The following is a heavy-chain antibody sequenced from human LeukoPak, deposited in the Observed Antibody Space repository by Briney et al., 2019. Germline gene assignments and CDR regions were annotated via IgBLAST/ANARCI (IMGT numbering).Heavy chain of an antibody. V-gene: IGHV1-8*01. D-gene: IGHD6-13*01. Sequence: ASVKVSCTASGYTLATHDINWVRQAPGQGLEWMGWMNPNNGNTGSGQKFQGRLTMTRDTSINTAYMELSSLRSDDTAVYFCARGRRQRAAADKEYNYYYVMDVWGLGTTVTVSS. CDR1: GYTLATHD. CDR2: MNPNNGNT. CDR3: ARGRRQRAAADKEYNYYYVMDV. J-gene: IGHJ6*02.